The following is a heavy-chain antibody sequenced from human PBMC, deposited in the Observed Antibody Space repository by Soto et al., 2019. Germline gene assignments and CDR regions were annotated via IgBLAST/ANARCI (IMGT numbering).Heavy chain of an antibody. J-gene: IGHJ6*03. Sequence: EVQLLESGGGLVQPGGSLRLSCAASGFTFSGHAMTWVRQAPGKGLEWVSTIRNTGDGTFYADSVKGRFTISRDNSQNTLYLQLSSLRAEDTAVYYCAKDGHSVTYDYYMDVWGKGTTVTVS. CDR1: GFTFSGHA. CDR2: IRNTGDGT. CDR3: AKDGHSVTYDYYMDV. V-gene: IGHV3-23*01.